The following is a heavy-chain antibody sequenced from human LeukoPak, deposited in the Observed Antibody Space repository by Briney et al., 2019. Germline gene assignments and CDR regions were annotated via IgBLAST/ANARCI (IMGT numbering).Heavy chain of an antibody. Sequence: GGSLRLSCAASGFTFSTYAMSWVRQAPGKGLEWVSAISGSGDSTYYADSVKGRFTISRDNSKNTLFLQMNRLRAEDTAVYYCAKAGRAPTDFWSDYYTYYYGLDVWGQGTTVTVSS. J-gene: IGHJ6*02. CDR3: AKAGRAPTDFWSDYYTYYYGLDV. CDR1: GFTFSTYA. V-gene: IGHV3-23*01. D-gene: IGHD3-3*01. CDR2: ISGSGDST.